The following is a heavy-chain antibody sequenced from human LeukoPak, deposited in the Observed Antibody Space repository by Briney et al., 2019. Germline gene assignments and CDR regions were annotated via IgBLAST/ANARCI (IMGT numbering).Heavy chain of an antibody. CDR2: INLNSGAT. Sequence: ASVKVSFKASGYTFTGYYMHWVRQAPGQGLEWMGWINLNSGATDIAQKFQGRVTMTRDTSISAAYMELSRLRSDDTAVYYCTGDHCGDINCYEDYYYGMDVWGQGTTVTVSS. D-gene: IGHD2-21*01. V-gene: IGHV1-2*02. CDR3: TGDHCGDINCYEDYYYGMDV. CDR1: GYTFTGYY. J-gene: IGHJ6*02.